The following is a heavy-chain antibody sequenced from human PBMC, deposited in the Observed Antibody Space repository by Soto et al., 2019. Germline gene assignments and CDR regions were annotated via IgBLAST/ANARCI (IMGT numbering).Heavy chain of an antibody. CDR1: GYTFTNYG. V-gene: IGHV1-18*01. J-gene: IGHJ1*01. CDR3: ARYTVTTVYFQH. D-gene: IGHD4-17*01. Sequence: QVRLVQSGAEVKKPGASVKVSCKASGYTFTNYGFSWVRQAPGQGLEWMGWISAYNGNTNYAQNLQGRVAMTTDTSTSTAYMELRSLRSDDTAVYYCARYTVTTVYFQHWGQGTLVTVSS. CDR2: ISAYNGNT.